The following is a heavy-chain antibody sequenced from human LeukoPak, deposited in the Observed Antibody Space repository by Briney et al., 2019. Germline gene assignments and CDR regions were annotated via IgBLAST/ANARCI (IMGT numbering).Heavy chain of an antibody. J-gene: IGHJ3*02. CDR1: GYTFTSYY. V-gene: IGHV1-46*01. CDR2: INPSGGST. Sequence: GASVKVSCKASGYTFTSYYMHWVRQAPGQGLEWMGIINPSGGSTSYAQKFQGRVTMTRDTSTSTVYMELSGLRSEDTAVYYCARVLESNDAFDIWGQGTMVTVSS. CDR3: ARVLESNDAFDI. D-gene: IGHD1-1*01.